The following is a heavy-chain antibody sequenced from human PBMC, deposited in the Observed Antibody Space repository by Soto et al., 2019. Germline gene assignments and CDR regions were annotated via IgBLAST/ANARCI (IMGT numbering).Heavy chain of an antibody. CDR1: GYTFTSYY. Sequence: ASVKVSCKASGYTFTSYYMHWVRQAPGQGLEWMGIINPSGGSTSYAQKFQGRVTMTRDTSTSTVYMELCSLRSEDTAVYYCARDTYYDFWSGSYRGVFDIWGQVTMVTCSS. D-gene: IGHD3-3*01. CDR3: ARDTYYDFWSGSYRGVFDI. V-gene: IGHV1-46*03. J-gene: IGHJ3*02. CDR2: INPSGGST.